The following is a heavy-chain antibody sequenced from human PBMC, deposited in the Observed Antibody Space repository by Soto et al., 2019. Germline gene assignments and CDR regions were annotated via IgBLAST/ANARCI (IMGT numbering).Heavy chain of an antibody. CDR2: ISAYNGNT. CDR3: ARDGSGLVYGSGSRPYYYYGMDV. J-gene: IGHJ6*02. CDR1: GYTFTSYG. D-gene: IGHD3-10*01. V-gene: IGHV1-18*01. Sequence: ASVKVSCKASGYTFTSYGISWVRQAPGQGLERMGWISAYNGNTNYAQKLKGRVTMTTDTSTSTAYMELRSLRSDDTAVYYCARDGSGLVYGSGSRPYYYYGMDVWGQGTTVTVSS.